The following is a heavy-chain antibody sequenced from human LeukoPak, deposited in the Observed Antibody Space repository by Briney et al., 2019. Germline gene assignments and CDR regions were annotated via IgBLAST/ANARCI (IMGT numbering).Heavy chain of an antibody. CDR2: INWNGGST. Sequence: GGSLRLSCAASGFTFDDYGMSWVRQAPGKGLEWVSSINWNGGSTGYADSVKGRFTISRDNAKNSLYLQMNSLRVEDTALYYCARESLVDYNFYYMDVWGKGTTVTVSS. CDR1: GFTFDDYG. J-gene: IGHJ6*03. D-gene: IGHD1-26*01. V-gene: IGHV3-20*04. CDR3: ARESLVDYNFYYMDV.